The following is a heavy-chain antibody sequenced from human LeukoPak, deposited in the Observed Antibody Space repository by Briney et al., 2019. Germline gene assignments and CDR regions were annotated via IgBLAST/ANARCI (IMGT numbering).Heavy chain of an antibody. Sequence: GGSLRLSCTASGFTFSSYSMNWVRQAPGKGLEWVSSISSSSSYIYYADSVKGRFTISRDNAKNSLYLQMNSLRAEDTAVYYCARDLGNCFDYWGQGTLVTVSS. CDR2: ISSSSSYI. CDR1: GFTFSSYS. CDR3: ARDLGNCFDY. V-gene: IGHV3-21*01. D-gene: IGHD4-23*01. J-gene: IGHJ4*02.